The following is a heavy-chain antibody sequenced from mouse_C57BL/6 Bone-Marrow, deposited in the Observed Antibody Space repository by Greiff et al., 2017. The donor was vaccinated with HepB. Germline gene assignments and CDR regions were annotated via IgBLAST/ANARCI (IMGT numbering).Heavy chain of an antibody. D-gene: IGHD1-1*01. CDR3: ARGKNYGSSLFDY. Sequence: VKLQESGPELVKPGASVKISCKASGYAFSSSWMNWVKQRPGKGLEWIGRIYPGDGDTNYNGKFKGKATLTADKSSSTAYMQLSSLTSEDSAVYFCARGKNYGSSLFDYWGQGTTLTVSS. V-gene: IGHV1-82*01. J-gene: IGHJ2*01. CDR1: GYAFSSSW. CDR2: IYPGDGDT.